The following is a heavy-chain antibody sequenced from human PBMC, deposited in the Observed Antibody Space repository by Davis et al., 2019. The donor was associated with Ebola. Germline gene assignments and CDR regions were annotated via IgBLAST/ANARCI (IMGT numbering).Heavy chain of an antibody. J-gene: IGHJ5*02. CDR3: ARDLGYCTNGVCYTFWFDP. CDR1: GYTFTSYD. CDR2: MNPNSGNT. D-gene: IGHD2-8*01. V-gene: IGHV1-8*01. Sequence: ASVTVSCMASGYTFTSYDLNWLRQATGQGLEWMGWMNPNSGNTGYAQKFQGRVTMTRNTSISTAYMELSSLRSEDTAVYYCARDLGYCTNGVCYTFWFDPWGQGTLVTVSS.